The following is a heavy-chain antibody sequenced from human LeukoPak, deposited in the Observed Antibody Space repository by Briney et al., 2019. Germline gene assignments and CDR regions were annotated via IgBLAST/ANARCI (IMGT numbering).Heavy chain of an antibody. D-gene: IGHD2-2*01. J-gene: IGHJ4*02. CDR2: IYYSGSS. CDR1: GGSVSSGSYY. V-gene: IGHV4-61*01. CDR3: ARHLPRTTGFDY. Sequence: PSETLTLTCTVSGGSVSSGSYYWGWIRQPPGKGLEWIGYIYYSGSSNYNPSLKSRVTISVDTSKNQFSLKLTSVTAVDTAVYYCARHLPRTTGFDYWGQGVLVTVSS.